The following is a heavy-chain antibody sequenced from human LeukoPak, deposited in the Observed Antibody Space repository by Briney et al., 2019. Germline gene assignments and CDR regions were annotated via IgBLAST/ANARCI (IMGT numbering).Heavy chain of an antibody. CDR3: ARVGVAVAGYYFDY. D-gene: IGHD6-19*01. Sequence: SETLSLTCAVSGGSISSSNWWSWVRQPPGKGLEWIGEIYHGGSTNYNPSLKSRVTMSVDTSKNQFSLKLSSVTAADTAVYYCARVGVAVAGYYFDYWGQGTLVTVSS. CDR1: GGSISSSNW. J-gene: IGHJ4*02. V-gene: IGHV4-4*02. CDR2: IYHGGST.